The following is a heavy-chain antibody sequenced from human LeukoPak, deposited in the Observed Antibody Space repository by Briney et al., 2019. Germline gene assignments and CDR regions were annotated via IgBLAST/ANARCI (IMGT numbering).Heavy chain of an antibody. J-gene: IGHJ6*04. D-gene: IGHD3-10*02. CDR1: GFTFSNYS. CDR2: ISSSGSTI. V-gene: IGHV3-48*04. CDR3: AELGITMIGGV. Sequence: PGGSLRLSSAASGFTFSNYSMNWVRQAPGKGPEWGSYISSSGSTIYYADSVKGRFTISRDNAKNSLYLQMNSPRAEDTAVYYCAELGITMIGGVWGKGTTVTISS.